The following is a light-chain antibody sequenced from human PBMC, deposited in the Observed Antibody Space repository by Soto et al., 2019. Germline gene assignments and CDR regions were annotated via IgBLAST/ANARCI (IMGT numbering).Light chain of an antibody. CDR2: AIS. CDR3: QQSYSFPRT. J-gene: IGKJ1*01. Sequence: EIQLTQSPSSLSASVVDRVTITFHTSQSINTHLYWYQQKPGKPPKLLIHAISSLQRGVPSRFSGSGSGTDFTLTISSLQPEDSATYYCQQSYSFPRTFGQGTKVDNK. V-gene: IGKV1-39*01. CDR1: QSINTH.